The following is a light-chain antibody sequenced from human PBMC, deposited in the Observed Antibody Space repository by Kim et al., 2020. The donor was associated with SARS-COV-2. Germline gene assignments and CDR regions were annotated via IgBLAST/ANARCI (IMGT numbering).Light chain of an antibody. J-gene: IGKJ4*01. V-gene: IGKV3-20*01. CDR3: QQYRSSPLT. CDR2: GAS. CDR1: QSVSSSY. Sequence: EIVLTKSAGTLSLSPGERATLSCRASQSVSSSYLAWYQQKPGQAPRLLIYGASSRATGIPDRFSGSGSGTDFTLTISRLEPEDFAVYYCQQYRSSPLTFGGGTKVDIK.